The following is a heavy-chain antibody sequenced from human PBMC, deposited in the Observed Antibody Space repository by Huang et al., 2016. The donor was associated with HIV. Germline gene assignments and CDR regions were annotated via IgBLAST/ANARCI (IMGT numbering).Heavy chain of an antibody. Sequence: QVQLVQSGAEVKKPGYSVKVSCKASGGTFSTYAISWVRQAPGQGLEWMGGIIPIFGSANYGKKFQGRVTITADESTSTAYMELSSLDSEDTALYYCTRAANYGRLGGVAFYWGQGTLLTVSS. CDR2: IIPIFGSA. J-gene: IGHJ4*02. CDR1: GGTFSTYA. V-gene: IGHV1-69*13. CDR3: TRAANYGRLGGVAFY. D-gene: IGHD3-16*01.